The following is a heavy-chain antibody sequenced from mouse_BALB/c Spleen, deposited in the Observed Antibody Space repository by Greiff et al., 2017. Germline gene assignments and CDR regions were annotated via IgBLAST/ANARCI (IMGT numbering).Heavy chain of an antibody. D-gene: IGHD4-1*01. CDR2: IDPANGNT. CDR3: ARRELGAMDY. J-gene: IGHJ4*01. CDR1: GFNIKDTY. Sequence: EVQLQQSGAELVKPGASVKLSCTASGFNIKDTYMHWVKQRPEQGLEWIGRIDPANGNTKYDPKFQGTATITADTSSNTAYLQLSSLTSEDTAVYYCARRELGAMDYWVKEPQSPSPQ. V-gene: IGHV14-3*02.